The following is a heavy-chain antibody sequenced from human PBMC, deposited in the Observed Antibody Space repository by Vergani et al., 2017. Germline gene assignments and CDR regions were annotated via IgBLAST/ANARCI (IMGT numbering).Heavy chain of an antibody. CDR1: GFSFSDHY. J-gene: IGHJ3*02. V-gene: IGHV3-11*01. CDR3: ARAHRDCNNCPGTFDI. CDR2: ISNSGNTI. Sequence: QVQLVESGGGLVKPGGSLRLSCAASGFSFSDHYMTWIRQAPGKGLEWVSYISNSGNTIEYADSVKGRFSISRDNAKSSLFLQMDSLRAEDTAVYYCARAHRDCNNCPGTFDIWGQGSMVTVSS. D-gene: IGHD5-24*01.